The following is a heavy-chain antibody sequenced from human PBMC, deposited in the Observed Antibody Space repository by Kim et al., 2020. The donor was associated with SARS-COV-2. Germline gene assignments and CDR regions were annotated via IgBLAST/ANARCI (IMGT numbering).Heavy chain of an antibody. CDR3: ARDLATTVYSYYYYGMDV. Sequence: SETLSLTCTVSGGSVSSGSYYWSWIRQPPGKGLEWIGYIYYSGSTNYNPSLKSRVTISVDTSKNQFSLKLSSVTAADTAVYYCARDLATTVYSYYYYGMDVWGQGTTVTVSS. V-gene: IGHV4-61*01. CDR1: GGSVSSGSYY. J-gene: IGHJ6*02. D-gene: IGHD1-26*01. CDR2: IYYSGST.